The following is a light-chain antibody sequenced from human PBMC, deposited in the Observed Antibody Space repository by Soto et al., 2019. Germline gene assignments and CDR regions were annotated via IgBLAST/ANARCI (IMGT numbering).Light chain of an antibody. J-gene: IGKJ1*01. V-gene: IGKV3-20*01. CDR3: QQYGSSGT. CDR2: GAS. CDR1: HSVGST. Sequence: ETVMTQSPATLSVSPGARDPLSCRASHSVGSTLAWYQQNPGQAPRLLIYGASNRATGIPDRFSGSGSGTDFTLTISRLEPEDFAVYYCQQYGSSGTFGQGTKVDI.